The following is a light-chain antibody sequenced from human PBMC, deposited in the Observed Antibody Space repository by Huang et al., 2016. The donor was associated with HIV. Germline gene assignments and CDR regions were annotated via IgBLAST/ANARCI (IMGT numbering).Light chain of an antibody. CDR2: DAT. CDR1: QDISNY. V-gene: IGKV1-33*01. CDR3: QQYDSLPIG. Sequence: DIQMTQSPSSLSASVGDRITITCQASQDISNYLNWYQQKPVNAPKLLIYDATNLETGVPARFSGSGSRTDFTFTINNLQPEDIATYYCQQYDSLPIGFGGGTKVGIK. J-gene: IGKJ4*01.